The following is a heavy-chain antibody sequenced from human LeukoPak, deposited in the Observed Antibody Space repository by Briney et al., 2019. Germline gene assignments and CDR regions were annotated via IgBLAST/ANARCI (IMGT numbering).Heavy chain of an antibody. J-gene: IGHJ4*02. CDR1: GGTFSSYA. V-gene: IGHV1-46*01. CDR2: INPSGGST. D-gene: IGHD2-8*01. CDR3: ARVPYCSNGICYTHYYCDY. Sequence: ASVKVSCKASGGTFSSYAISWVRQAPGQGLEWMGMINPSGGSTTYAQKFQGRVTMTRDTSTSTVYMELSSLRSEDTAVYYCARVPYCSNGICYTHYYCDYWGQGTLVTVSS.